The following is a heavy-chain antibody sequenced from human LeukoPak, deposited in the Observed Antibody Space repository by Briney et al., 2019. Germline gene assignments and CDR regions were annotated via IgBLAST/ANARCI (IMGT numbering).Heavy chain of an antibody. D-gene: IGHD4-17*01. Sequence: GGSLRLSCAASGFTFSNSAMSWVRQAPGKGLEWVSTISGTGGSTYFADSVKGRFSISRDDSENTLYLQMNSLRADDTAVYYCAHRYGDYWGQGTRVTVSS. V-gene: IGHV3-23*01. J-gene: IGHJ4*02. CDR3: AHRYGDY. CDR1: GFTFSNSA. CDR2: ISGTGGST.